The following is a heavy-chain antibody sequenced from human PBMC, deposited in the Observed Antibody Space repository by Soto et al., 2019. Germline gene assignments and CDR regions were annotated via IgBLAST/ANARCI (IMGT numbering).Heavy chain of an antibody. CDR3: ASGQLAPGYHYSYSMDV. V-gene: IGHV4-59*01. CDR2: ISYSGIT. CDR1: GGSISSYY. J-gene: IGHJ6*02. D-gene: IGHD6-6*01. Sequence: SETLSLPCTVSGGSISSYYWSWIRQPPGKGLEWIGYISYSGITTYNPSLKSRVNISVDTSKNQFSLKVSSVTAAGTAMYYCASGQLAPGYHYSYSMDVWGQGTTVTVSS.